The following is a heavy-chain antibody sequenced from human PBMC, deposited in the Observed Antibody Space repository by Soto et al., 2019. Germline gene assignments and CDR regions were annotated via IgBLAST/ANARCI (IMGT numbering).Heavy chain of an antibody. CDR1: GYTLTSYG. CDR2: ISAYNGNT. J-gene: IGHJ6*03. CDR3: ARKKSLGSVAGTYYYYYMDV. Sequence: ASVKGSCKASGYTLTSYGISWLRQAPGQGLEWMGWISAYNGNTNYAQKLQGRVTMTTDTSTSTAYMELRSLRSDDTAVYYCARKKSLGSVAGTYYYYYMDVWGKGTTVTVSS. D-gene: IGHD6-19*01. V-gene: IGHV1-18*01.